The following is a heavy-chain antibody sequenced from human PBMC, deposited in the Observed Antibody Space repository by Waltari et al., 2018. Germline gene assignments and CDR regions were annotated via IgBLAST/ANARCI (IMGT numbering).Heavy chain of an antibody. Sequence: EVQLVESGGGLVQPGGSLRLSCAASGFTFSSYWMHWVRQAPGKGLVWVSRINSDGRSTSYADSVKGRFTISRDNAKNTLYLQMNSLRAEDTAVYYCARTVLPPYYFDYWGQGTLVTVSS. CDR2: INSDGRST. D-gene: IGHD6-6*01. CDR1: GFTFSSYW. J-gene: IGHJ4*02. CDR3: ARTVLPPYYFDY. V-gene: IGHV3-74*01.